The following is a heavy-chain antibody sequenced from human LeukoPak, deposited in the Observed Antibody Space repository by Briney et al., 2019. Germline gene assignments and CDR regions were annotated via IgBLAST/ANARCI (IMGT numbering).Heavy chain of an antibody. D-gene: IGHD6-13*01. CDR1: GDSVSSNSAA. J-gene: IGHJ4*02. Sequence: SQTLSLTCAISGDSVSSNSAAWNWIRQSPSRGLEWLGRTYYRSKWYNDYAVSVKSRITINPDTSKNQFSLQLNSVTPEDTAVYYCARVTYTSNWYDPFFDYWGQGTLVTVSS. CDR2: TYYRSKWYN. V-gene: IGHV6-1*01. CDR3: ARVTYTSNWYDPFFDY.